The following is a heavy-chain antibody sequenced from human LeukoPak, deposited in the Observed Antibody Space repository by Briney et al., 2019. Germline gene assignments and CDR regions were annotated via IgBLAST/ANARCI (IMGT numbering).Heavy chain of an antibody. J-gene: IGHJ6*03. CDR1: GCSISSYY. D-gene: IGHD3-10*01. V-gene: IGHV4-4*07. CDR3: ARVPLNYYGSGDNYYYYMDV. Sequence: PSETLSLTCTVSGCSISSYYLSWIRQPAGKGLEWIWRIYTSGSTNYNPSLKSRVTMSVDTSKNQFSLKLSSVTAADPAVYYCARVPLNYYGSGDNYYYYMDVWGKGTTVTVSS. CDR2: IYTSGST.